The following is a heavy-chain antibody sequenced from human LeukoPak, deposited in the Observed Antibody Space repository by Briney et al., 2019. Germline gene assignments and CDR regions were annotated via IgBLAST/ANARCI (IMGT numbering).Heavy chain of an antibody. J-gene: IGHJ5*02. CDR3: ARVWPYSSGWEIVSGWFDP. Sequence: SETLSLTCTVSGGSISSSSYYWGWIRQPPGKGLEWIGSIYYSGSTYYNPSLKSRVTISVDTSKNQFSLKLSSVTAADTAVYYCARVWPYSSGWEIVSGWFDPWGQGTLVTVSS. CDR1: GGSISSSSYY. D-gene: IGHD6-19*01. CDR2: IYYSGST. V-gene: IGHV4-39*07.